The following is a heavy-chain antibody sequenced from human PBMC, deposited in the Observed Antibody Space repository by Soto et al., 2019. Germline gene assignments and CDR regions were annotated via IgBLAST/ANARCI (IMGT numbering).Heavy chain of an antibody. D-gene: IGHD3-22*01. CDR2: IWYDGGNT. CDR1: GFTFSNYG. V-gene: IGHV3-33*01. Sequence: QVQLVESGGGVVQPGRSLRLSCAASGFTFSNYGMHWVRQAPGKGLEWVAVIWYDGGNTYYADSVKGRITISRDNSKNTLYLQMNRLRAEDTAVYYCARGSYYYYEPSGYYYLDHWGQGTLLTVSS. J-gene: IGHJ4*02. CDR3: ARGSYYYYEPSGYYYLDH.